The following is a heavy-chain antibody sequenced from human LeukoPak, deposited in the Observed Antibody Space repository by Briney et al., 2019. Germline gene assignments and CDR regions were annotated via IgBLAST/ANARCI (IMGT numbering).Heavy chain of an antibody. Sequence: PSETLSLTCTVSGGSISSYYWSWIRQPPGKGLEWIGYIYYSGSTNYNPSLKSRVTTSVDTSKNQFSLKLSSVTAADTAVYYCARQAQGVATTFDYWGQGTLVTVSS. CDR1: GGSISSYY. CDR3: ARQAQGVATTFDY. CDR2: IYYSGST. D-gene: IGHD5-12*01. J-gene: IGHJ4*02. V-gene: IGHV4-59*08.